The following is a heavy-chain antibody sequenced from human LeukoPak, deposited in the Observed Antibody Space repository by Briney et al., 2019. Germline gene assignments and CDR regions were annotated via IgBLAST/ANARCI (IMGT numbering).Heavy chain of an antibody. D-gene: IGHD3-22*01. CDR1: GFTFSSYA. V-gene: IGHV3-23*01. CDR2: ISSRGDST. J-gene: IGHJ4*02. Sequence: PGGSLTLSCAASGFTFSSYAMSWVRQAPGKGLEWVPGISSRGDSTNYADSVKGRFTVSRDNSKKSVDLQMNSLRGDDTAVYYCAKDYFDTIGYTDYWGQGILVTVAS. CDR3: AKDYFDTIGYTDY.